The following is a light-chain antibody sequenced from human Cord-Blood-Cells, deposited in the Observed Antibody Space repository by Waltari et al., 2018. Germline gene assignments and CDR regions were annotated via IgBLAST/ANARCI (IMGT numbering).Light chain of an antibody. CDR2: AAY. CDR3: QQSYSTPPT. CDR1: QSISSY. Sequence: DIQMTQSPSSLSASVGDRVTITCRASQSISSYLNWHQQKPGEAPKLLMYAAYSLQSGVPSRFSGSGSGTDFTLTISSLQPEDFATYYCQQSYSTPPTFGQGTKVEIK. J-gene: IGKJ1*01. V-gene: IGKV1-39*01.